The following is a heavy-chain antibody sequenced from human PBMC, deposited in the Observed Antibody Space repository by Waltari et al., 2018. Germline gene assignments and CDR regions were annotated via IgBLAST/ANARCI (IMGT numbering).Heavy chain of an antibody. D-gene: IGHD6-6*01. CDR1: GFTFSSYA. J-gene: IGHJ6*03. Sequence: EVQLVEFGGGLVQPGGSLSLSCTASGFTFSSYAMTWVRQPPGKGLEWVSVMSGSGVTTYYAESVKGLFSISRDNSKNTLYLQMNSLRADDTAAYYCANLPPYDRSSFFHYMDVWGKGTTVTVSS. V-gene: IGHV3-23*04. CDR3: ANLPPYDRSSFFHYMDV. CDR2: MSGSGVTT.